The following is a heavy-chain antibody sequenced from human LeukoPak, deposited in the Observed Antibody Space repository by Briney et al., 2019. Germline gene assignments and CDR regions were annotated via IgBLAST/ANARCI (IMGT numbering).Heavy chain of an antibody. Sequence: GGSLRLSCAASGFTFSSYGMHWIRQAPGKGLEWVAAISYDGSNKYYADPVKGRFTISRDNSKNTLDLQMNSLRAEDTAVFYCAKDHLAGYRYGGCYFDYWGQGARSPSPQ. CDR1: GFTFSSYG. V-gene: IGHV3-30*18. CDR3: AKDHLAGYRYGGCYFDY. CDR2: ISYDGSNK. D-gene: IGHD5-18*01. J-gene: IGHJ4*02.